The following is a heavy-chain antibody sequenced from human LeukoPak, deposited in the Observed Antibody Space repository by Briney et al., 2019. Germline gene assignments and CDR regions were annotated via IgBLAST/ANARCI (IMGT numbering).Heavy chain of an antibody. CDR2: IYHSGST. J-gene: IGHJ3*02. CDR3: ARDLGYSYGSGAFDI. D-gene: IGHD5-18*01. Sequence: PSQTLSLTCAVSVGPISSGGYSWSWIRQPPGKGLEWIEYIYHSGSTYYNPSLKSRVTISVDRSKNQFSLKLSSVTAADTAVYYCARDLGYSYGSGAFDIWGQGTMVTVSS. CDR1: VGPISSGGYS. V-gene: IGHV4-30-2*01.